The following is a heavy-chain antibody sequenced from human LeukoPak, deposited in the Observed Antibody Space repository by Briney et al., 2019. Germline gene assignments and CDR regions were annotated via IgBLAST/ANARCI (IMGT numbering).Heavy chain of an antibody. CDR3: ARDGGDFWSGYPYENNYYYYGMDV. D-gene: IGHD3-3*01. V-gene: IGHV1-18*01. CDR1: GYTFTSYG. J-gene: IGHJ6*02. Sequence: GASVKVSCKASGYTFTSYGISWVRQAPGQGLEWMGWISAYNGNTNYAQKLQGRVTMTTDTSTSTAYMELRSLRSDDTAVYYCARDGGDFWSGYPYENNYYYYGMDVWGQGTTVTVSS. CDR2: ISAYNGNT.